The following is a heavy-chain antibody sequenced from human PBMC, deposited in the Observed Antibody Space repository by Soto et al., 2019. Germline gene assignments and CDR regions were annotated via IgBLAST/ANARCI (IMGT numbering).Heavy chain of an antibody. CDR1: GFNFVDFA. J-gene: IGHJ4*02. V-gene: IGHV3-43*01. CDR2: IAWDGGTT. Sequence: EVQLVASGGVVVQPGGSLRLSCVASGFNFVDFAMHWVRQVPGKGLEWVSSIAWDGGTTYYADSVKGRFTISRDNGKNSLYLQMNSLRTEDTALYYCATDGGYAGNSDLVDYWGQGTLVSVSS. D-gene: IGHD5-12*01. CDR3: ATDGGYAGNSDLVDY.